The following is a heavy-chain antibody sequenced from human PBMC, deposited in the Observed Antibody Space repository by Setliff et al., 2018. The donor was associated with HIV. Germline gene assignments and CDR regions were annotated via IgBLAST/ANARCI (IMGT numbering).Heavy chain of an antibody. CDR3: TTDAYHDYLTGPTPGAFDI. V-gene: IGHV1-69*05. J-gene: IGHJ3*02. Sequence: GASVKVSCKASGGPFTSYTFAWVRQAPGQGLEWMGGIIPIFGTANYAQKFQGRVTITTDESTSTAYMELSSLRSEDTAVYYCTTDAYHDYLTGPTPGAFDIWGQGTMVTVSS. CDR2: IIPIFGTA. CDR1: GGPFTSYT. D-gene: IGHD3-9*01.